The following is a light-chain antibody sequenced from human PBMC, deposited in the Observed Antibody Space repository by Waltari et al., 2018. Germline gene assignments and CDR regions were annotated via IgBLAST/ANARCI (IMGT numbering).Light chain of an antibody. Sequence: QPVLTQPPSTSGTPGQRVTISCSGSTSNIGSHSVTWYQQLPGTAPNLLIYTYNRPPSGVPDRFAGSRSGTSATLAISGLRSEDEAEYYCAAWDDSLDAYVFGTGTKVTVL. CDR1: TSNIGSHS. CDR3: AAWDDSLDAYV. J-gene: IGLJ1*01. V-gene: IGLV1-44*01. CDR2: TYN.